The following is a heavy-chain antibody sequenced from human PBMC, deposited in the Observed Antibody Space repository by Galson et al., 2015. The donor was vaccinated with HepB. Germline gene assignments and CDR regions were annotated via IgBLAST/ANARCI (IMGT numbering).Heavy chain of an antibody. D-gene: IGHD6-13*01. Sequence: SLRLSCAASGFSFSTYGMHWVRQAPGKGLEWVAFIRFDGNNKNYADSVTGRFTISRDNAKNSLYLQMNSLRAEDTAVYYCARDSSSWPDYWGQGTLVTVSS. CDR3: ARDSSSWPDY. J-gene: IGHJ4*02. CDR1: GFSFSTYG. V-gene: IGHV3-30*02. CDR2: IRFDGNNK.